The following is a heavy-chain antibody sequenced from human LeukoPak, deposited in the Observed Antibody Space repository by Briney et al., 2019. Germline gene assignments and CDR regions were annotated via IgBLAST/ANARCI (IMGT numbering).Heavy chain of an antibody. D-gene: IGHD1-26*01. J-gene: IGHJ4*02. CDR2: ITWNSYSM. Sequence: GGSLRLSCAASGFTLDDYAMHWVRQAPGKGLEWVSGITWNSYSMGYADSVKGRFTITRDNAKNSLFLQMNSLRADDVALYYCAKSVGATTGGFDYWGQGTLVTVSS. CDR1: GFTLDDYA. CDR3: AKSVGATTGGFDY. V-gene: IGHV3-9*03.